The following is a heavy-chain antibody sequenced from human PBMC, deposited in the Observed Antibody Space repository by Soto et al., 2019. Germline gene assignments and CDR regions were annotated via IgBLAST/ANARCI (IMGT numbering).Heavy chain of an antibody. J-gene: IGHJ4*02. D-gene: IGHD3-16*02. Sequence: ASVKVSCKASGYTFTSDGISWVRQAPGQGLEWMGWISAYDGNTNYAQKLQGRVTMTTDTSTSTAYMELRSLRSDDTAVYYCARVPANYDYVWGSYRSPFYFDYWGQGTLVTVSS. V-gene: IGHV1-18*04. CDR2: ISAYDGNT. CDR3: ARVPANYDYVWGSYRSPFYFDY. CDR1: GYTFTSDG.